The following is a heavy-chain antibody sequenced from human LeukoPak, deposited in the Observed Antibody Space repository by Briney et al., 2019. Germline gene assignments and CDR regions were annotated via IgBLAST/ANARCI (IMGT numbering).Heavy chain of an antibody. D-gene: IGHD4-11*01. CDR3: ARSNQADDY. CDR1: GFTFSNYW. J-gene: IGHJ4*02. V-gene: IGHV3-74*01. Sequence: PGGSLRPSSAASGFTFSNYWMHWVRQVPGKGLVWVSRINTGGSSTTYADSVKGRFTISRDNAKNTLYLQMNSLRAEDTAVYYCARSNQADDYWGQGTLVTVSS. CDR2: INTGGSST.